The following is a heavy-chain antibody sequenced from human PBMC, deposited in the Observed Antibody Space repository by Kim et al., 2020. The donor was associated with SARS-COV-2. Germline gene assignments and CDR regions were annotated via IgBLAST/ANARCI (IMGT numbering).Heavy chain of an antibody. Sequence: SETLSLTCAVYGGSFSGYYWSWIRQPPGKGLEWIGEINHSGSTNYNPSLKSRVTISVDTSKNQFSLKLSSVTAADTAVYYCARVPYSSRKYYFDYWGQGTLVTVSS. CDR1: GGSFSGYY. J-gene: IGHJ4*02. CDR3: ARVPYSSRKYYFDY. D-gene: IGHD6-13*01. CDR2: INHSGST. V-gene: IGHV4-34*01.